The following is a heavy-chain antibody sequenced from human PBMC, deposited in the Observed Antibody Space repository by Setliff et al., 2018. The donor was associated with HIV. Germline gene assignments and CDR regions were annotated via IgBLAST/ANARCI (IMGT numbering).Heavy chain of an antibody. CDR1: GGSMSTYY. V-gene: IGHV4-4*07. CDR2: VYTSGST. D-gene: IGHD2-15*01. J-gene: IGHJ3*02. CDR3: ARVFPPIRGAPFGTPPGAFDI. Sequence: SETLSLTCSVSGGSMSTYYWSWIRQPAGKRLEWIGRVYTSGSTICNPSLRSRVTMSVDTSKSQFSLKLNSVAAADTAVYYCARVFPPIRGAPFGTPPGAFDIWGQGTMVTVSS.